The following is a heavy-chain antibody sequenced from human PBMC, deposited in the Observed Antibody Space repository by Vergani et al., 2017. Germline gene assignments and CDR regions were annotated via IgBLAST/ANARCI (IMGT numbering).Heavy chain of an antibody. J-gene: IGHJ6*02. CDR1: GGSISSSSYY. Sequence: QLQLQESGPGLVKPSETLSLTCTVSGGSISSSSYYWGWIRQPPGKGLEWIGSIYYSGSTYYNPSLKSRVTISVDTSKNQFSLKLSAVTAADTAVYYCASHESHYYILTGYIYYYYGMDVWGQGTTVTVSS. CDR3: ASHESHYYILTGYIYYYYGMDV. D-gene: IGHD3-9*01. CDR2: IYYSGST. V-gene: IGHV4-39*01.